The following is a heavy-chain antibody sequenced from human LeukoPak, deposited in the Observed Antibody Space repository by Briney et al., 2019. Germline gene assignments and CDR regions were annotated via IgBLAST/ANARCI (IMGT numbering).Heavy chain of an antibody. CDR2: MNPNSGNT. Sequence: ASVKVSCKASGYTFTSYDINWVRQATGQGLEWMGWMNPNSGNTGYAQKFQGRVTITRNTSISTAYMELSSLRSEDTAVYYCARGLNGGYPFDYWGQGTLVTVSS. J-gene: IGHJ4*02. V-gene: IGHV1-8*03. D-gene: IGHD2-8*01. CDR1: GYTFTSYD. CDR3: ARGLNGGYPFDY.